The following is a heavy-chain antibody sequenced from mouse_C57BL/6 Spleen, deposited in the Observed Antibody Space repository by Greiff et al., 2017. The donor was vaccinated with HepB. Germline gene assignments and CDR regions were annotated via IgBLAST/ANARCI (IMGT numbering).Heavy chain of an antibody. V-gene: IGHV5-9-1*02. CDR3: TRDHYYGSSYDYYAMDY. Sequence: EVQGVESGEGLVKPGGSLKLSCAASGFTFSSYAMSWVRQTPEKRLEWVAYISSGGDYIYYADTVKGRFTISRDNARNTLYLQMSSLKSEDTAMYYCTRDHYYGSSYDYYAMDYWGQGTSVTVSS. CDR2: ISSGGDYI. D-gene: IGHD1-1*01. J-gene: IGHJ4*01. CDR1: GFTFSSYA.